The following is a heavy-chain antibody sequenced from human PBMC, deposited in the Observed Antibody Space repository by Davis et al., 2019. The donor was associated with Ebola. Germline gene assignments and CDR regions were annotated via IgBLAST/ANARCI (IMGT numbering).Heavy chain of an antibody. Sequence: PGGSLRLSCAASGFSFSSYAMHWVRQAPGKGLEWVAFTWYDGSTIYYRDSVKGRFTISRDNSRNTLFLQMNSLRPEDTAVYFCARDRWLTSLKNYYGMDVWGKGTTVTVSS. J-gene: IGHJ6*04. CDR2: TWYDGSTI. V-gene: IGHV3-33*01. D-gene: IGHD6-19*01. CDR1: GFSFSSYA. CDR3: ARDRWLTSLKNYYGMDV.